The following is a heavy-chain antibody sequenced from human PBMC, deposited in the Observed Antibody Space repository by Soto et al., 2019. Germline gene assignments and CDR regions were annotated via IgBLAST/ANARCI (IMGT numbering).Heavy chain of an antibody. CDR1: GGSISSGGYY. CDR3: ARASLKQSSRSSPLPFDC. V-gene: IGHV4-31*03. D-gene: IGHD6-6*01. CDR2: IYYSGST. Sequence: QVQLQESGPGLVKPSQTLSLTCTVSGGSISSGGYYWSWIRQHPGKGLEWIGYIYYSGSTYYNPSLKSRVTISVDTSKNQFSLKLSSVTAADTAVYYCARASLKQSSRSSPLPFDCWGQGTLVTVSS. J-gene: IGHJ4*02.